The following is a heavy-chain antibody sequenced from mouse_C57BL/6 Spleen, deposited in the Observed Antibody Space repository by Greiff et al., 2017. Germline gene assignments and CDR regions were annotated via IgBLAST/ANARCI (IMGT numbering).Heavy chain of an antibody. CDR1: GFTFSDYY. J-gene: IGHJ3*01. V-gene: IGHV5-16*01. Sequence: EEQRVESEGGLVQPGSSMKLSCTASGFTFSDYYMAWVRQVPEKGLEWVANINYDGSSTYYLDSLKSRFIISRDNAKNILYLQMSSLKSEDTATYYCARDSDEGWFAYWGQGTLVTVAA. D-gene: IGHD2-3*01. CDR2: INYDGSST. CDR3: ARDSDEGWFAY.